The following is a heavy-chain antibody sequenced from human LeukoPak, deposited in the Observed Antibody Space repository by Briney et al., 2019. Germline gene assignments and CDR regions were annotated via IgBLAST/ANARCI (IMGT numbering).Heavy chain of an antibody. CDR1: GGSISSYY. D-gene: IGHD6-25*01. V-gene: IGHV4-59*01. CDR3: ARVRRSGSPKFERYCYYGMDV. CDR2: IYYSGST. J-gene: IGHJ6*02. Sequence: SETLSLTCTVSGGSISSYYWSWIRQPPGKGLEWIGYIYYSGSTNYNPSLKSRVTISVDTSKNQFSLKLSSVTAADTAVYYCARVRRSGSPKFERYCYYGMDVWGQGTTVTVSS.